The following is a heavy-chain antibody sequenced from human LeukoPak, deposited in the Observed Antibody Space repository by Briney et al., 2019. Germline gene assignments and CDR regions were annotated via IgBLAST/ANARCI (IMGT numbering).Heavy chain of an antibody. CDR1: GYTFTGYH. CDR3: ARGPPFRSHWFDP. CDR2: INPNSGDT. J-gene: IGHJ5*02. Sequence: ASVKVSCKASGYTFTGYHMHWVRQAPGQGLEWMGRINPNSGDTNYAQNFQGRVTMTRDTSISTAYMELSRLRSDDTAVYYCARGPPFRSHWFDPWGQGTLVTVSS. D-gene: IGHD1-14*01. V-gene: IGHV1-2*06.